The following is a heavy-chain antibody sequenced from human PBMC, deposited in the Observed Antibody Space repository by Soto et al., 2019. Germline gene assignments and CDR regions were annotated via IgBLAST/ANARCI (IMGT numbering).Heavy chain of an antibody. Sequence: GTSVKVSCKASGGTFSSYAISWVRQAPGQGLEWMGGIIPIFGTANYAQKFQGRVTITADESTSTAYMELSSLRSEDTAVYYCARVRVVPAAMGPHGAFDIWGQGTMVTVSS. D-gene: IGHD2-2*01. CDR1: GGTFSSYA. V-gene: IGHV1-69*13. CDR2: IIPIFGTA. CDR3: ARVRVVPAAMGPHGAFDI. J-gene: IGHJ3*02.